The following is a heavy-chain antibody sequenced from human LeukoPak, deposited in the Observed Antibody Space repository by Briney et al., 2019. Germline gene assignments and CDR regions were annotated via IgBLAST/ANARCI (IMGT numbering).Heavy chain of an antibody. Sequence: PSETLSLTCAVYGGSFSGYYWSWIRQPPGKGLEWIGEINHSGSTNYNPSLKSRVTISVDTSKNQFSLKLSSVTAADTAVYYCASTSSSWCSPFDYWGQGTLVTVSS. CDR2: INHSGST. CDR3: ASTSSSWCSPFDY. D-gene: IGHD6-13*01. V-gene: IGHV4-34*01. J-gene: IGHJ4*02. CDR1: GGSFSGYY.